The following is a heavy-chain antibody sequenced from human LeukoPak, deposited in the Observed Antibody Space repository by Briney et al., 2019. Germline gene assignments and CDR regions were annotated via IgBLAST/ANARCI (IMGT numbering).Heavy chain of an antibody. J-gene: IGHJ4*02. CDR1: GFTFSSYA. CDR2: ISGSGGST. V-gene: IGHV3-23*01. CDR3: AKDTLLYDSSGYYTFDY. Sequence: PGGSQRLSCAASGFTFSSYAMSWVRQAPGKGLEWVSAISGSGGSTYYADSVKGRFTISRDNSKNTLYLQMNSLRAEDTAVYYCAKDTLLYDSSGYYTFDYWGQGTLVTVSS. D-gene: IGHD3-22*01.